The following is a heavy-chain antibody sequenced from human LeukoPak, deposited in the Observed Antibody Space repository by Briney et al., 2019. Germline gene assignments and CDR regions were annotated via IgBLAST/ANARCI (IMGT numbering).Heavy chain of an antibody. J-gene: IGHJ4*02. D-gene: IGHD1-26*01. CDR1: GGSISSGDYY. V-gene: IGHV4-30-4*01. CDR2: IYYSGST. Sequence: PSETPSLTCTVSGGSISSGDYYWSWIRQPPGKGLEWIGYIYYSGSTYYNPSLKSRVTISVDTSKNQFSLKLSSVTAADTAVYYCARYSGSYYADYWGQGTLVTVSS. CDR3: ARYSGSYYADY.